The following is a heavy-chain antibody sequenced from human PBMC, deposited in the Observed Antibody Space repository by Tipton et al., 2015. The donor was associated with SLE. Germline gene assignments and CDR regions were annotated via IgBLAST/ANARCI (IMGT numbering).Heavy chain of an antibody. Sequence: TLSLTCTVSGGSISSSSYYWGWIRQPPGKGLEWIGSIYYSGSTYYNPSLKSRVTISVDTSKNQFSLDLSSVTAADTAVYYCAKDSGSGNWFDPWGQGTLVTVSS. CDR2: IYYSGST. J-gene: IGHJ5*02. CDR1: GGSISSSSYY. D-gene: IGHD5-12*01. CDR3: AKDSGSGNWFDP. V-gene: IGHV4-39*07.